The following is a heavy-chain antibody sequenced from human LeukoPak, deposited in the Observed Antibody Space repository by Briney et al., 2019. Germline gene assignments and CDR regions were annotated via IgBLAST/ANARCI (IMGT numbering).Heavy chain of an antibody. CDR1: GGTFSSFA. J-gene: IGHJ4*02. Sequence: SVKVSCKASGGTFSSFALSWVRQAPGQGLEWMGGIIPIFGTPNYAQKFQGRVTISADESTSTAYMELRSLRSDDTAVYYCARGGDGDILTGLVFDYWGQGTLVTVSS. V-gene: IGHV1-69*01. CDR3: ARGGDGDILTGLVFDY. CDR2: IIPIFGTP. D-gene: IGHD3-9*01.